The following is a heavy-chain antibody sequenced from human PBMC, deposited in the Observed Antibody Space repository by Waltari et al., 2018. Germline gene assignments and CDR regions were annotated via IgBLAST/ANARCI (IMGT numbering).Heavy chain of an antibody. CDR3: ARDRGRGLYLDS. J-gene: IGHJ4*02. V-gene: IGHV4-4*02. D-gene: IGHD2-15*01. Sequence: QLQLQQSGPGLVKPSESLSLTCAVSGDSLNRNNWWRWVRQSPGKGLEWIGQIHGSGRTNYNPSLEGRVTVSIDTSNNQFSLKVSYATAADTAVYYCARDRGRGLYLDSWGQGSLVTVSP. CDR2: IHGSGRT. CDR1: GDSLNRNNW.